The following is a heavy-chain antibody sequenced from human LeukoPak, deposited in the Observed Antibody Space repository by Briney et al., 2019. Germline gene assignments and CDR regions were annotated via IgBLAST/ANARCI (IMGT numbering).Heavy chain of an antibody. D-gene: IGHD2-15*01. CDR2: ISGSGGST. CDR1: GFTFSSYS. V-gene: IGHV3-23*01. J-gene: IGHJ4*02. Sequence: GGSLRLSCAASGFTFSSYSMNWVRQAPGKGLEWVSAISGSGGSTYYADSVKGRFTISRDNSKNTLYLQMNSLRAEDTAVYYCAKDTAPGYCSGGSCYSDDYWGQGTLVTVSS. CDR3: AKDTAPGYCSGGSCYSDDY.